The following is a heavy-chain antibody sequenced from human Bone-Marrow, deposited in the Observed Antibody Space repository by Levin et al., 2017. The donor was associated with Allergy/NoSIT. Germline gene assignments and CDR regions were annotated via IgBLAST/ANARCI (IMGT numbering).Heavy chain of an antibody. D-gene: IGHD1-7*01. J-gene: IGHJ3*01. Sequence: HGESLKISCAASQFIFDDHGMSWVRQAPGKGLEWVSGITWNSGTTGYADSVKGRFTISRDNAKNTLYLQMNSLRVEDTALYYCARVGNYAVVADAFDLWGQGTMVTVSS. V-gene: IGHV3-20*04. CDR2: ITWNSGTT. CDR1: QFIFDDHG. CDR3: ARVGNYAVVADAFDL.